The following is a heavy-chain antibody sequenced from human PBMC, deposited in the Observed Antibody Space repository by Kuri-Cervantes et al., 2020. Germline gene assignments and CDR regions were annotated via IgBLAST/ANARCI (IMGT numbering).Heavy chain of an antibody. CDR3: ARATLRYFPLPY. V-gene: IGHV1-3*01. CDR2: INAGNGNT. CDR1: GYTFTYRY. Sequence: ASVKVSCKASGYTFTYRYLHWVRQAPGQRLEWMGWINAGNGNTKYSQKFQGRVTITRDTSASTAYMELSSLRSEDTAVYYCARATLRYFPLPYWGQGTLVTVSS. D-gene: IGHD3-9*01. J-gene: IGHJ4*02.